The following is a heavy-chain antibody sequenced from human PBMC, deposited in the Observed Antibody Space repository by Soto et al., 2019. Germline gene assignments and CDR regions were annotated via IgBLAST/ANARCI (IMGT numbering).Heavy chain of an antibody. CDR1: GFTFGDYA. D-gene: IGHD2-15*01. J-gene: IGHJ6*03. CDR2: ISWNSATI. Sequence: EVQLVESGGGLVQPGRTLRLSCAASGFTFGDYAMHWVRQAPGKGLEWVSGISWNSATIAYAYSVKGRFTISRNYAQKSLYLKMKALTTYDTALYYCAKVAVTGPLFYYYYIDVWGQGTTVTVSS. CDR3: AKVAVTGPLFYYYYIDV. V-gene: IGHV3-9*01.